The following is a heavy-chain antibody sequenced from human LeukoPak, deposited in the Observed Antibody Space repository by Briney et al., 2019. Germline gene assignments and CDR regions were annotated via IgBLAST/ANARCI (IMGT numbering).Heavy chain of an antibody. CDR3: ASLVVVAATYDAFDI. D-gene: IGHD2-15*01. CDR2: IYYSGST. CDR1: GGSISSYY. J-gene: IGHJ3*02. Sequence: SETLSLTCTVSGGSISSYYWSWIQQPPGKGLEWIGYIYYSGSTNYNPSLKSRVTISVDTSKNQFSLKLSSVTAADTAVYYCASLVVVAATYDAFDIWGQGTMVTVSS. V-gene: IGHV4-59*08.